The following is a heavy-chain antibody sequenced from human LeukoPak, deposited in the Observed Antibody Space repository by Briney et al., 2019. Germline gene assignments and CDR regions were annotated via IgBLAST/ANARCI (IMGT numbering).Heavy chain of an antibody. CDR1: GGTFSSYA. V-gene: IGHV1-69*13. CDR2: IIPIFGTA. D-gene: IGHD1-26*01. Sequence: GATVKVSCTASGGTFSSYAISWVRQAPGQGLEWMGGIIPIFGTANYAQKFQGRVTITADESTSTAYMELSSLRSEDTAVYYCARDNGASMGSYWLAFDIWGQGTMVTVSS. CDR3: ARDNGASMGSYWLAFDI. J-gene: IGHJ3*02.